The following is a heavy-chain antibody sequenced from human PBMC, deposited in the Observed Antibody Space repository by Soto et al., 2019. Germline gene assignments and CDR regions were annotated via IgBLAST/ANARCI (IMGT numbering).Heavy chain of an antibody. V-gene: IGHV1-8*01. CDR1: GYTFTSYD. CDR2: MNPNSGNT. J-gene: IGHJ4*02. Sequence: QVQLVQSGAEVKKPGASVKVSCKASGYTFTSYDINWVRQATGLGLEWMGWMNPNSGNTGYAQKFQGRVTMTRNTSINTADMELSSLRSEDTAVYFWAREVTSRALDYWGQGTLVTVSS. CDR3: AREVTSRALDY. D-gene: IGHD3-16*01.